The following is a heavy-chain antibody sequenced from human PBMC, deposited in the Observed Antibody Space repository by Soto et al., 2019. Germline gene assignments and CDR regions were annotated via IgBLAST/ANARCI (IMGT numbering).Heavy chain of an antibody. CDR3: ARDYYGSGSYFLPRFDP. J-gene: IGHJ5*02. CDR2: IYYSGST. CDR1: GGSISSYY. D-gene: IGHD3-10*01. Sequence: SETLSLTCTVSGGSISSYYWSWIRQPPGKGLEWIGYIYYSGSTNYNPSLKSRVTISVDTSKNQFSLKLSSVTAEDTAVYYCARDYYGSGSYFLPRFDPWGQGTLVTVSS. V-gene: IGHV4-59*12.